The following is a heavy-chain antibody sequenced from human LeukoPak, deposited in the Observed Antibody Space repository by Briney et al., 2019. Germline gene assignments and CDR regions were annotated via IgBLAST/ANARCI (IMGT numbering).Heavy chain of an antibody. CDR2: IIPIFGTA. V-gene: IGHV1-69*13. J-gene: IGHJ6*02. CDR1: GGTFSSYA. Sequence: GASVTVSCTASGGTFSSYAISWVRQAPGQGLEWMGGIIPIFGTANYAQKFQGRVTITADESTSTAYMELSSLGSEDTAVYYCARHPEGIVPATTNYYYYGMDVWGQGTTVTVSS. CDR3: ARHPEGIVPATTNYYYYGMDV. D-gene: IGHD2-2*01.